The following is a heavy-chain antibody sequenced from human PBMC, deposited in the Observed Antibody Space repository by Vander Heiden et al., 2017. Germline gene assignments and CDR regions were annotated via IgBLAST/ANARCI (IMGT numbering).Heavy chain of an antibody. Sequence: QVQLVQSGAEVKKPGASVKVSCTASGYTFSNHYIHWVRQAPGQGLEWVGRINSGSGSTSTAQKFQDRVTVIRDASTGTVYMEMTRLTSDDTAVYYCARHAPIAAAGTIWDYWGQGTLGIVS. CDR1: GYTFSNHY. J-gene: IGHJ4*02. CDR2: INSGSGST. CDR3: ARHAPIAAAGTIWDY. D-gene: IGHD6-13*01. V-gene: IGHV1-46*01.